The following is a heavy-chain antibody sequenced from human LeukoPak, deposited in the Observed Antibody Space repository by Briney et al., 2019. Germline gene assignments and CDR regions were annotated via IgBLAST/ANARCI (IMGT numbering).Heavy chain of an antibody. CDR1: GGSISNYY. CDR3: ARDLTTVTNGGFDS. CDR2: ISDSGRT. D-gene: IGHD4-17*01. J-gene: IGHJ4*02. V-gene: IGHV4-59*08. Sequence: PSETLSLTCTVSGGSISNYYWSWIRQPPGKGLEWIGYISDSGRTNSNPSLKSRVTISVDTSKNQFSLKLSSVTAADTAVYYCARDLTTVTNGGFDSWGQGTLVTVSS.